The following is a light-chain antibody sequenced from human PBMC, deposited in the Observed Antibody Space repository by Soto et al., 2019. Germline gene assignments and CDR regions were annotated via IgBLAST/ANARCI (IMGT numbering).Light chain of an antibody. CDR1: QRVSRN. CDR3: QQYNNWPRT. Sequence: EIKLTQSPATLSLSPGDSATLSCRASQRVSRNVAWYQQKPGQAPRLLISGASTGAAGVPARFNADGSGTEFTLTISSLQSEDFAIYYCQQYNNWPRTFGQGTKVEI. J-gene: IGKJ1*01. CDR2: GAS. V-gene: IGKV3D-15*01.